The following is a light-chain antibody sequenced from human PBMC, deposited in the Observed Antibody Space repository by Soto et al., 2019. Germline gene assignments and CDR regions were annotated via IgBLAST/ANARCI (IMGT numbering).Light chain of an antibody. CDR1: QSVSSS. Sequence: ENGLAQAPRTPSFSPGERAPLSCRASQSVSSSLAWYQQKPGQAPSLLIYAASSRATGIPDRFSGSGSGADFTLTITRLEPEDFAVYYCQQYGSSPVTFGQGTKVDIK. V-gene: IGKV3-20*01. CDR3: QQYGSSPVT. CDR2: AAS. J-gene: IGKJ1*01.